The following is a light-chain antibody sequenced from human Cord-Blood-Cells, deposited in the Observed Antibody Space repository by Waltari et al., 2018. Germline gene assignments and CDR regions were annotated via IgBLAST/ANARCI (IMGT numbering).Light chain of an antibody. CDR3: QQYNSPFT. V-gene: IGKV1-5*01. CDR1: QSISSW. J-gene: IGKJ3*01. Sequence: DIQMTQSPSTLSASAGDRVTITCRASQSISSWLAWYQQKPGKAPKLLIYDASSLESGVPSRFSGSGSGTEFTLTISSLQPDDFATYYCQQYNSPFTFGPGTKVDIK. CDR2: DAS.